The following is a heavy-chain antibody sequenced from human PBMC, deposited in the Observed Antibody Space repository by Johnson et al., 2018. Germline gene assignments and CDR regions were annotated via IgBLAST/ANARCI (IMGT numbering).Heavy chain of an antibody. J-gene: IGHJ6*03. V-gene: IGHV3-9*01. CDR1: GFTFDDYA. CDR2: ISWHSGSI. CDR3: AKGPDSSSSPYYYYMDV. D-gene: IGHD6-6*01. Sequence: EVQLVESGGGLVQPGRSLRLSCAASGFTFDDYAMHWVRQAPGKGLEWVSGISWHSGSIGYADSVKGRFTISRDNAKNSLYLQMDRLRAEDTALYYCAKGPDSSSSPYYYYMDVWGKGTTVTVSS.